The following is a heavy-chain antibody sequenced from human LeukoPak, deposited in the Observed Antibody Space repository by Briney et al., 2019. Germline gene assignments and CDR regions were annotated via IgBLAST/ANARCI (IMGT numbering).Heavy chain of an antibody. Sequence: PGGSLRLSGAASGFTFSSEALSWVRQAPGKELEWVSAISGSGGRTYYADSVKGRFTISRDNPKNTLYLQMKRLRAEDTAVYYCAKDLPPTTYSGSSHHGFDAFDIWGQGTMVTVSS. V-gene: IGHV3-23*01. D-gene: IGHD1-26*01. CDR3: AKDLPPTTYSGSSHHGFDAFDI. J-gene: IGHJ3*02. CDR2: ISGSGGRT. CDR1: GFTFSSEA.